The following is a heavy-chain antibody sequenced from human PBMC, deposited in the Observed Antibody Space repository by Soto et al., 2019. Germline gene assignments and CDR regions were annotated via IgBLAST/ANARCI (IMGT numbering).Heavy chain of an antibody. CDR2: IKQDGSEK. V-gene: IGHV3-7*05. CDR3: ARDPSLLAVAGFPPSDYYYYYGMDV. CDR1: GFTFSSYW. J-gene: IGHJ6*02. Sequence: EVQLVESGGGLVQPGGSLRLSCAASGFTFSSYWMSWVRQAPGKGLEWVANIKQDGSEKYYVDSVKGRFTISRDNAKNSLYLQMNSLRAEDTAVYYCARDPSLLAVAGFPPSDYYYYYGMDVWGQGTTVTVSS. D-gene: IGHD6-19*01.